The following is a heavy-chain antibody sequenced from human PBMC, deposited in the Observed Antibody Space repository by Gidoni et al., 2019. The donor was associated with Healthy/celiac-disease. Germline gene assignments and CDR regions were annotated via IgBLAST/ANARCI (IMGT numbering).Heavy chain of an antibody. D-gene: IGHD4-17*01. Sequence: EVQLVESGGGLVQPGGYLRLSCAASGFTFSSYDMHWVRQATGKGLEWVSAIGTAGDPYYPGSVKGRFTISRENAKNSLYLQMNSLRAGDTAVYYCARGVNRNDYGGNSGFDYWGQGTLVTVSS. CDR3: ARGVNRNDYGGNSGFDY. V-gene: IGHV3-13*05. CDR2: IGTAGDP. CDR1: GFTFSSYD. J-gene: IGHJ4*02.